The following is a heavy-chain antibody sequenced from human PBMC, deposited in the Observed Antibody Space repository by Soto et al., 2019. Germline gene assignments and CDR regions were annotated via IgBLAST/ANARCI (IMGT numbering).Heavy chain of an antibody. V-gene: IGHV4-61*01. Sequence: SETLSLTCSVSGGSVSSGNYFWSWIRQPPGKGLEWIGYIHSSGSTNYNPSLKSRVTISVDTSRNQFSLKLTSVTAAYTAVYYCAILTKPTAVTTAFRGGYGLDVWGQGTTVTVSS. CDR3: AILTKPTAVTTAFRGGYGLDV. CDR1: GGSVSSGNYF. CDR2: IHSSGST. D-gene: IGHD4-17*01. J-gene: IGHJ6*02.